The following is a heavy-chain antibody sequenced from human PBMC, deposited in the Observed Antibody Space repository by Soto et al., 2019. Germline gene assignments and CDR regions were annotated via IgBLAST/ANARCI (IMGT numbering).Heavy chain of an antibody. CDR1: GFTFSSYA. V-gene: IGHV3-23*01. J-gene: IGHJ6*01. CDR3: AKDYVRRPDVVVVTGHVYYYYVMDL. Sequence: SLRLSCAPSGFTFSSYAMSWVRQAPGKGLEWVSAISVSGGSTYYADSVKGRFTISRDNSKNTLYLQMNSMRAEDTALYYCAKDYVRRPDVVVVTGHVYYYYVMDLGQQGVPLIFYS. CDR2: ISVSGGST. D-gene: IGHD2-2*01.